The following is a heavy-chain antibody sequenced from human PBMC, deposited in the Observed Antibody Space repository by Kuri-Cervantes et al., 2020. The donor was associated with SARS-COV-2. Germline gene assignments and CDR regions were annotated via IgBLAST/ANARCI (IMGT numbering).Heavy chain of an antibody. Sequence: GGSLRLSCEVSGFLFSASAIRWVRQGSGKGLEWVGRVRGKANNYATAYAASVKGRFTISRDDSKNMAYLQMNSLKTEDTAVYYCARDVWDWGQGTLVTVSS. V-gene: IGHV3-73*01. J-gene: IGHJ4*02. CDR3: ARDVWD. D-gene: IGHD3-16*01. CDR1: GFLFSASA. CDR2: VRGKANNYAT.